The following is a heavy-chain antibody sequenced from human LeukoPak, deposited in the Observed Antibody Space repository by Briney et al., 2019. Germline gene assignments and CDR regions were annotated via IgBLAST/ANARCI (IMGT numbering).Heavy chain of an antibody. V-gene: IGHV1-8*02. CDR1: GYTFTGYY. CDR3: GRGGGENY. J-gene: IGHJ4*02. CDR2: MNPTSGNT. Sequence: ASVKVSCKASGYTFTGYYMHWVRQAPGQGLEWMGWMNPTSGNTGYAQKFQGRVTMTRNTSISTAYMELSSLRSKGTAANSRGRGGGENYWGQGTLVTVSS. D-gene: IGHD3-16*01.